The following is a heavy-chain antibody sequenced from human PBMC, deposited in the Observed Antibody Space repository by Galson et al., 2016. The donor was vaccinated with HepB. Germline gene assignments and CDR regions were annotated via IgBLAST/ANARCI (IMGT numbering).Heavy chain of an antibody. V-gene: IGHV3-33*01. Sequence: SLRLSCAASGFTFSSYGMHWVRQAPGKGLEWVAVIWFDGSNTNYADSLKGRFTVSRDNSKNTLYLQMNSLRAEDTAVYYCAREDDATIAAVGLDCWGQGTLVTVSS. CDR2: IWFDGSNT. CDR1: GFTFSSYG. D-gene: IGHD6-13*01. J-gene: IGHJ4*02. CDR3: AREDDATIAAVGLDC.